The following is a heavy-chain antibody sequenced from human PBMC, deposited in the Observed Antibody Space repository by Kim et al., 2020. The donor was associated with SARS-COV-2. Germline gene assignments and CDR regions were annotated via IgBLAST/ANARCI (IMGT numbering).Heavy chain of an antibody. D-gene: IGHD2-2*01. Sequence: APVKGRFTISRDDSKNTLYLQMNSLKTEDTAVYYCTARIVVVPDYGMDVWGQGTTVTVSS. V-gene: IGHV3-15*01. J-gene: IGHJ6*02. CDR3: TARIVVVPDYGMDV.